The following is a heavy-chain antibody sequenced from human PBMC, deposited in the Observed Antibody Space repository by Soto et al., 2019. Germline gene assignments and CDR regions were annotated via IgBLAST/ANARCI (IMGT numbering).Heavy chain of an antibody. CDR2: IYSSGNT. Sequence: QLQLQESGPGLVKPSETLSLTCAVSGDSISSSSYYWGWIRQPPGKGLEWIGSIYSSGNTYYNPSLKSRVTLSVDTSRNQFSLKLTSVTAADTAVYYCVPRGPNFYYYGVDVWGQGTTVTVSS. J-gene: IGHJ6*02. CDR1: GDSISSSSYY. V-gene: IGHV4-39*01. CDR3: VPRGPNFYYYGVDV. D-gene: IGHD2-2*01.